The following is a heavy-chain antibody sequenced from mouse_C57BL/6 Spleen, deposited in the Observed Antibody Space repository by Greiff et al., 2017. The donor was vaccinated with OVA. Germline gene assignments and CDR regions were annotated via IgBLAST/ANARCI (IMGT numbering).Heavy chain of an antibody. CDR3: ASSYYGSSPAWFAY. V-gene: IGHV1-55*01. CDR2: IYPGSGST. D-gene: IGHD1-1*01. CDR1: GYTFTSYW. Sequence: VQLQQSGAELVKPGASVKMSCKASGYTFTSYWITWVKQRPGQGLEWIGDIYPGSGSTNYNEKFKSKATLTVDTSSSTAYMQLSSLTSEDSAVYYCASSYYGSSPAWFAYWGQGTLVTVSA. J-gene: IGHJ3*01.